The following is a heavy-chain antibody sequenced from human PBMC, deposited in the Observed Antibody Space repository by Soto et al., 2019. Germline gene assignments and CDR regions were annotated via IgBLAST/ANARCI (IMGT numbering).Heavy chain of an antibody. CDR1: GFTFSTYV. Sequence: AAGSLRLSCVASGFTFSTYVMHWVRQAPGKGLEWVAVISYDGGNKFYEDSVKGRFTISRDNPKNTLYLQMNSLRPDDTADYYCATVACYCSSNTCCRDYYHYYCMAVWGQGTTVTV. V-gene: IGHV3-30*03. J-gene: IGHJ6*02. CDR3: ATVACYCSSNTCCRDYYHYYCMAV. D-gene: IGHD2-2*01. CDR2: ISYDGGNK.